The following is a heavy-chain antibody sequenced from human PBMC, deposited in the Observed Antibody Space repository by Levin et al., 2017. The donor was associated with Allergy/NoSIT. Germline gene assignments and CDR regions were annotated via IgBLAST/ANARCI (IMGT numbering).Heavy chain of an antibody. Sequence: KPGGSLILSFKASGYSFSNYWIGWVRQMPGKGLESMGIIFPGDSDTRYSPSFQGQVTISVDKSISTAYLQWSSLRASDTAMYYCVRQGQGYSYVGYWGQGTLVTVSS. J-gene: IGHJ4*02. CDR2: IFPGDSDT. V-gene: IGHV5-51*01. CDR3: VRQGQGYSYVGY. CDR1: GYSFSNYW. D-gene: IGHD5-18*01.